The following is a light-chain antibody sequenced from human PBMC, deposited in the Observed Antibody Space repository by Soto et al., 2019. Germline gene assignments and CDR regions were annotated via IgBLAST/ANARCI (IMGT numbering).Light chain of an antibody. J-gene: IGKJ5*01. Sequence: EIVMTQSPDTLSVSTEERATLTCRAGQGVTTNFAWYQQKSGQSPRLLIYDVSIRATGVPARFSATGSETDFTLTISGLQSGDSAVYFCQQYNNWPFSFGQGTRLEIK. V-gene: IGKV3-15*01. CDR3: QQYNNWPFS. CDR1: QGVTTN. CDR2: DVS.